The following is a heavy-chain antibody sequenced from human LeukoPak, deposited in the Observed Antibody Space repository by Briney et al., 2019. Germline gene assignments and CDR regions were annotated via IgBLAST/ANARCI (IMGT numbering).Heavy chain of an antibody. V-gene: IGHV4-39*01. CDR2: TYYSGST. J-gene: IGHJ3*02. Sequence: SETLSLTCTVSGGSISSSSYYWGWIRQPPGKGLEWIGSTYYSGSTYYNPSLKGRVTISVDTSKNQFSLKLSSVTAADTAVYYCAGGYSYGYYAFDIWGQGTMVTVSS. CDR1: GGSISSSSYY. CDR3: AGGYSYGYYAFDI. D-gene: IGHD5-18*01.